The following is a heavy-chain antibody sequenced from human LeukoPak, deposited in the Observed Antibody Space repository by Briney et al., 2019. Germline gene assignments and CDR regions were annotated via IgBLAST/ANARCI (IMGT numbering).Heavy chain of an antibody. CDR1: GFTFSSYE. Sequence: GGSLRLSCAASGFTFSSYEMSWVRQAPEEGLEWVSHISSSGATIYYADSVKGRFTISRDNAKNSLYLQMNSLRAEDTAVYYCARDLTIAAHDYWGQGTLVTVSS. V-gene: IGHV3-48*03. D-gene: IGHD6-6*01. CDR2: ISSSGATI. CDR3: ARDLTIAAHDY. J-gene: IGHJ4*02.